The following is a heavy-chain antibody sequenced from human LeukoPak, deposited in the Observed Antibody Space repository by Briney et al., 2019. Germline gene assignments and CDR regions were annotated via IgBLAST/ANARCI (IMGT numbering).Heavy chain of an antibody. CDR3: ARGNYYYDSSGYYSPVLYFDY. J-gene: IGHJ4*02. Sequence: SETLSLTCAVYGGSFSGYYWSWIRQPPGKGLEWIGEINHSGSTNYNPSLKSRVTISVDTSKNQFSLKLSSVTAADTAVYYCARGNYYYDSSGYYSPVLYFDYWGQGTLVTVSS. D-gene: IGHD3-22*01. V-gene: IGHV4-34*01. CDR2: INHSGST. CDR1: GGSFSGYY.